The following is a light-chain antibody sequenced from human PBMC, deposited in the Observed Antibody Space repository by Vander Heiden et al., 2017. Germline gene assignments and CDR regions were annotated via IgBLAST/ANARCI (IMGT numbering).Light chain of an antibody. CDR1: QDISNY. CDR3: QQDDNLPLT. CDR2: DAS. V-gene: IGKV1-33*01. Sequence: DIQMTQSPSSLSASVGDRVTITCQASQDISNYLNWYQQKPGKAPKLLIYDASNLETGVPSRFSESGSGTDFTFTISSLQPEDIATYYCQQDDNLPLTFGGGTKVEIK. J-gene: IGKJ4*01.